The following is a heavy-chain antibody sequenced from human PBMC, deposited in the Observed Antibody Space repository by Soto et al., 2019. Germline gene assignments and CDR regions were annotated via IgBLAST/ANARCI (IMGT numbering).Heavy chain of an antibody. D-gene: IGHD2-21*01. V-gene: IGHV3-53*01. CDR2: IYGGGTT. Sequence: TGGSLRLSCAASGFSVSSKYMTWVRQAPGKGLEWVSVIYGGGTTYYADSVKGRFTISRDNAKNTLYLHMNSLRAEDTAVYYCVRDMQLWRLDSWGQGTLVTGLL. J-gene: IGHJ4*02. CDR3: VRDMQLWRLDS. CDR1: GFSVSSKY.